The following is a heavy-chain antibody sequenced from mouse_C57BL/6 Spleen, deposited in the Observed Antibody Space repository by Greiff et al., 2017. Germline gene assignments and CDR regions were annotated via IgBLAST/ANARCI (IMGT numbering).Heavy chain of an antibody. Sequence: QVQLQQPGAELVMPGASVKLSCKASGYTFTSYWMHWVKQRPGQGLEWIGEIDPSDSYTNYNQKFKGKSTLTVDKSSSTAYMQLSSLTSEDSAVYYCARRHGSSYVDYWGQGTTLTVSS. CDR1: GYTFTSYW. CDR2: IDPSDSYT. CDR3: ARRHGSSYVDY. D-gene: IGHD1-1*01. J-gene: IGHJ2*01. V-gene: IGHV1-69*01.